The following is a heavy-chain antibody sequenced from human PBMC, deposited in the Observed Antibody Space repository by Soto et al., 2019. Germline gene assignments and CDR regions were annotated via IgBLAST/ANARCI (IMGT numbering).Heavy chain of an antibody. CDR3: ARDKITGHFDY. CDR2: INHSGST. D-gene: IGHD2-8*02. V-gene: IGHV4-34*01. CDR1: GGSFSGYY. Sequence: PSETLSLTCAVYGGSFSGYYWTWIRQPPGTGLEWIGEINHSGSTNYNPSLKSLVTISVDTSKNQFSLKLTSVTAADTAVYYCARDKITGHFDYWGQGTLVTVSS. J-gene: IGHJ4*02.